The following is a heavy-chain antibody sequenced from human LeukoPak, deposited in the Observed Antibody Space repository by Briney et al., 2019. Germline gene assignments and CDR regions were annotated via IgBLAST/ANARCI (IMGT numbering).Heavy chain of an antibody. V-gene: IGHV4-34*01. D-gene: IGHD3-3*01. CDR3: ASYYDFWSGYPD. J-gene: IGHJ4*02. CDR1: GGSLSGYY. Sequence: PSETLSLTCAVYGGSLSGYYWSWIRQPPGKGLEWIGEINHSGSTNYNPSLKSRVTISVDTSKNQFSLKLSSVTAADTAVYYCASYYDFWSGYPDWGQGTLVTVSS. CDR2: INHSGST.